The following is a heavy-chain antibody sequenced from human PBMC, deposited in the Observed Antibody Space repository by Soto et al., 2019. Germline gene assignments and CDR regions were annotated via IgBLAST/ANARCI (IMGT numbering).Heavy chain of an antibody. Sequence: GGSLRLSCAASGFTFSNYSMNWVRQAPGKGLEWVSSISSSSSYIYYADSVKGRFTISRDNAKNSLYLQMNSLRGDDTGVYCSARATVVLEYDDWGEGTLVTVSS. CDR3: ARATVVLEYDD. CDR2: ISSSSSYI. V-gene: IGHV3-21*01. CDR1: GFTFSNYS. D-gene: IGHD4-4*01. J-gene: IGHJ4*02.